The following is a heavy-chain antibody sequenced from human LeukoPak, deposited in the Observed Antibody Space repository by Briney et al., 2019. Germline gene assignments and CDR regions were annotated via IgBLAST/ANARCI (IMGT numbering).Heavy chain of an antibody. Sequence: SQTLSLTCAVSGGSISSGGYSWSWIRQPPGKGLEWIGYIYHSGSTYYNPSLKSRVTISVDRSKNQFSLKLSSVTAADTAVYYYARGGSGYEPIDYWGQGTLVTVSS. V-gene: IGHV4-30-2*01. D-gene: IGHD5-12*01. CDR3: ARGGSGYEPIDY. CDR1: GGSISSGGYS. CDR2: IYHSGST. J-gene: IGHJ4*02.